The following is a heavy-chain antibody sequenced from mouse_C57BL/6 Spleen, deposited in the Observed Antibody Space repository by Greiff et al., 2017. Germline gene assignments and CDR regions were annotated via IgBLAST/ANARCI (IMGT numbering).Heavy chain of an antibody. CDR3: GRGDGPEGFAY. CDR1: GFTFSSYA. J-gene: IGHJ3*01. D-gene: IGHD2-3*01. V-gene: IGHV5-4*01. CDR2: ISDGGSYS. Sequence: EVQLVESGGGLVKPGASVKLSCAASGFTFSSYAMPWVRQTPEKRLEWVATISDGGSYSYYPDNVKGRVTISRDNAKNNLYLQRSHLKSEDAAMYYCGRGDGPEGFAYWGQGTLVTVSA.